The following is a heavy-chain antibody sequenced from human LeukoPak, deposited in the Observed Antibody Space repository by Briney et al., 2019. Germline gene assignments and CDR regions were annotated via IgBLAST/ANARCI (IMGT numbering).Heavy chain of an antibody. J-gene: IGHJ4*02. CDR2: ISPTGSTT. D-gene: IGHD6-6*01. CDR3: ARGPNSNWSGLDF. V-gene: IGHV3-74*01. Sequence: GGSLRLSCTASGFSFSGHWMRWARQLPGKGLAWVSRISPTGSTTSYADSVKGRFTVSRDNAKNTLYLQVNNLRAEDTAVYYCARGPNSNWSGLDFWGQGTLLTVSS. CDR1: GFSFSGHW.